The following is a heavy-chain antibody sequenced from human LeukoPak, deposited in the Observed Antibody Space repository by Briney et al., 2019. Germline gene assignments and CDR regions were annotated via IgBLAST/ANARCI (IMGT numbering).Heavy chain of an antibody. Sequence: GRSLRLSCAGSGIIFNNYAMHWVRQPPGKGLEWVSGISWNSGTIDYADSVRGRFTISRDNAKNFLYLQMDSLRVEDTAFYYCAKDNRRHYTSGPNPDSLHWGQGALVTVSS. V-gene: IGHV3-9*01. CDR1: GIIFNNYA. D-gene: IGHD6-19*01. CDR3: AKDNRRHYTSGPNPDSLH. CDR2: ISWNSGTI. J-gene: IGHJ4*02.